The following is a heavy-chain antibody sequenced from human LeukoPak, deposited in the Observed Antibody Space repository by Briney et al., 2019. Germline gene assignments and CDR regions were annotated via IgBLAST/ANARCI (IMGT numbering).Heavy chain of an antibody. CDR3: AREKRKTYYYDSSGFDAFDI. D-gene: IGHD3-22*01. CDR1: GGTFSSYA. J-gene: IGHJ3*02. Sequence: SVKVSCXASGGTFSSYAISWVRQAHGQGLEWMGRIIPIFGTANYAQKFQGRVTITTDGSTSTAYMELSSLRSEDTAVYYCAREKRKTYYYDSSGFDAFDIWGQGTMVTVSS. CDR2: IIPIFGTA. V-gene: IGHV1-69*05.